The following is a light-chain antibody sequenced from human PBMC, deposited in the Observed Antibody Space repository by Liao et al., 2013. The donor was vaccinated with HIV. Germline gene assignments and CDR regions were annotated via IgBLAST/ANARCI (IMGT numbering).Light chain of an antibody. CDR2: QGS. CDR1: KLGDKY. CDR3: QAWDSRADVV. V-gene: IGLV3-1*01. J-gene: IGLJ2*01. Sequence: SLELAQPPSVSVSPGQTASITCSGDKLGDKYASWYQQRPGQSPVLVIYQGSKRPSGIPERFSGSYSGNTATLTISGTQAIDEADYFCQAWDSRADVVFGGGTKLTVL.